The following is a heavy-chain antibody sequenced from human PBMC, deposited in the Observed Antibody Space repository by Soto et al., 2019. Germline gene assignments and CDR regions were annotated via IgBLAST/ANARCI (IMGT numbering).Heavy chain of an antibody. CDR3: ARVYSYGGRAKGKRRYYYYYYMDV. CDR1: GYSFTNFH. Sequence: ASVKVSCKASGYSFTNFHIHWVRQAPGQGLEWMGMIDPSSGNTGYAQKFQGRVTMTRDTSTSTAYMELSSLRSEDTAVYYCARVYSYGGRAKGKRRYYYYYYMDVWGKGTTVTVSS. J-gene: IGHJ6*03. V-gene: IGHV1-8*02. CDR2: IDPSSGNT. D-gene: IGHD5-18*01.